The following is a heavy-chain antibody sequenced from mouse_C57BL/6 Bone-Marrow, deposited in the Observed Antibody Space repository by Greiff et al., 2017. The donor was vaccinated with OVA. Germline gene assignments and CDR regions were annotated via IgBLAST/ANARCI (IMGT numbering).Heavy chain of an antibody. CDR3: ARQGYFDY. V-gene: IGHV1-7*01. CDR1: GYTFTSYW. CDR2: INPSSGYT. J-gene: IGHJ2*01. Sequence: QVQLKESGAELAKPGASVTLSCKASGYTFTSYWMHWVKQRPVQGLEWIGYINPSSGYTKSNQKFKDKATLTADKSSSTAYMQLSSLTYEDSAVYYCARQGYFDYWGQGTTLTVSS.